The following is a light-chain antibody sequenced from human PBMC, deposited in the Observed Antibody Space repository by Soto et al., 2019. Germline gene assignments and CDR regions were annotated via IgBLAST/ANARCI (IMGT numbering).Light chain of an antibody. CDR3: QQYNSSLFT. CDR2: DAS. Sequence: DIQMTQSPSTLSASVGDRVTITCRASQSISSWLAWYQQKPGKAPKLLIYDASSLESGVPSRFSGSGSGTEFTLTISSLQPDDFATYYCQQYNSSLFTFGPGTKVDIK. J-gene: IGKJ3*01. V-gene: IGKV1-5*01. CDR1: QSISSW.